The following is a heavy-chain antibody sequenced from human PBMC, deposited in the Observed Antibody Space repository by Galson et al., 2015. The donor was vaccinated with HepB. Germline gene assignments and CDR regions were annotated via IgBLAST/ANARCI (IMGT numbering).Heavy chain of an antibody. Sequence: SETLSLTCTVSGGSITDYYGSWIRQPPGKGREWIGYVYYSGTTNYSPSLMHRATISVDTSKNQFSLSLKSVTAADTGVYYCARGSWGGGVWGQGIMVTVSS. V-gene: IGHV4-59*01. D-gene: IGHD3-16*01. CDR1: GGSITDYY. CDR3: ARGSWGGGV. CDR2: VYYSGTT. J-gene: IGHJ4*02.